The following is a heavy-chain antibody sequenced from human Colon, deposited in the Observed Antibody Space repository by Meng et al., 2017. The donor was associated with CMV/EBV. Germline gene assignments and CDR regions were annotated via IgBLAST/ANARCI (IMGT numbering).Heavy chain of an antibody. CDR1: GFTFSSYA. D-gene: IGHD3-3*01. V-gene: IGHV3-23*01. Sequence: GESLKISCAASGFTFSSYAMSWVRQAPGKGLEWVSAISGSGGSTYYADSVKGRFTISRDNSKNTLYLQMNSLRAEDTAVYYCAKSTVFCGVAKEGYFDYWGQGTLVTVSS. CDR3: AKSTVFCGVAKEGYFDY. J-gene: IGHJ4*02. CDR2: ISGSGGST.